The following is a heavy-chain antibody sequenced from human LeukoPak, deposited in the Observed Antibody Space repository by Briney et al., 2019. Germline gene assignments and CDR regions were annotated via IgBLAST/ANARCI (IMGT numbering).Heavy chain of an antibody. J-gene: IGHJ6*02. V-gene: IGHV4-39*01. CDR2: IYYSGST. CDR1: GGSISSSSSY. CDR3: ARHLYPTYYDFWSGYYPYYYYGMDV. Sequence: SETLSLTCTVSGGSISSSSSYWGWIRQPPGTGLEWLGSIYYSGSTYYNPSLKSRVTISVDTSKNQFSLKLSSVTAADTAVYYCARHLYPTYYDFWSGYYPYYYYGMDVWGQGTTVTVSS. D-gene: IGHD3-3*01.